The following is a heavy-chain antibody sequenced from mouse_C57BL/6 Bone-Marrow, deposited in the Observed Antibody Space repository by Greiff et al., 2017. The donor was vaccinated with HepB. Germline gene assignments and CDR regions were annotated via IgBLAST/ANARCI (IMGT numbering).Heavy chain of an antibody. J-gene: IGHJ2*01. Sequence: VQLVESGGDLVRPGGSLKLSCAASGFTFSTSGMSWVRQTPDKRLEWVATINTGGTYTYYADSVRGRFTISKDSAKNTLFLLMNSLKSEDSAIYYCTRDRFDYYFDYWGQGTTLTVSS. V-gene: IGHV5-6*01. D-gene: IGHD2-14*01. CDR3: TRDRFDYYFDY. CDR2: INTGGTYT. CDR1: GFTFSTSG.